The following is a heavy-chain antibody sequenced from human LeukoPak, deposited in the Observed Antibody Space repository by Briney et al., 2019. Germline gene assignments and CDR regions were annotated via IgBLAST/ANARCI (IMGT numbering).Heavy chain of an antibody. D-gene: IGHD5-18*01. CDR3: AKVRRGYSYGYGNYFDY. CDR2: ISGSGGST. J-gene: IGHJ4*02. V-gene: IGHV3-23*01. Sequence: PGGSLRLSCAASGFTFSSYAMSWVRQAPGKGLEWVSAISGSGGSTYYADSVKGRFTISRDNSKNTLYLQMNSLRAVDTAVYYCAKVRRGYSYGYGNYFDYWGQGTLVTVSS. CDR1: GFTFSSYA.